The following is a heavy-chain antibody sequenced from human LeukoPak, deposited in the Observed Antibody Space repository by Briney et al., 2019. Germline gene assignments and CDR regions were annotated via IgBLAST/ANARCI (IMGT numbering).Heavy chain of an antibody. V-gene: IGHV3-23*01. Sequence: GGSLRLSCATSGFIFSSYPMSWVRQAPGKGLEWVSTISFGSGIIYYADSVKGRLTISRDNSKSTLYLQMNSLRVEDTGIYYCAKISSWHTVAFDFWGQGTLVTVSS. CDR2: ISFGSGII. CDR3: AKISSWHTVAFDF. CDR1: GFIFSSYP. J-gene: IGHJ4*02. D-gene: IGHD3-3*02.